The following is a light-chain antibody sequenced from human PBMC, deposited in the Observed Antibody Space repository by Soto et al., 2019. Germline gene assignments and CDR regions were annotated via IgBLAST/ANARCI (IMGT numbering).Light chain of an antibody. CDR2: GAS. J-gene: IGKJ1*01. Sequence: EIVLKQSPGTLSLSPGERATLSCRASQSVSSSYLAWYQQKPGQAPRLLIYGASSRATGIPDRFSGSGSGTDFTLTISSLQPEDFATYYCQQSYSTPRTFGQGTKVDIK. CDR1: QSVSSSY. V-gene: IGKV3-20*01. CDR3: QQSYSTPRT.